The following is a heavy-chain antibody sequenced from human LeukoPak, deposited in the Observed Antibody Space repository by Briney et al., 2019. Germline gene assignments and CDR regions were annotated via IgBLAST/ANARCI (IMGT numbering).Heavy chain of an antibody. CDR2: ISSSSRTI. D-gene: IGHD1-1*01. J-gene: IGHJ6*03. Sequence: GGSLRLSCAASGFTFSSYAMSWVRQAPGKGLEWVSYISSSSRTIYYADSVKGRFRISRDNAKNSLYLQMNSLRAEDTAVYYCARDQLDNYYYYYMDVWGKGTTVTVSS. CDR1: GFTFSSYA. CDR3: ARDQLDNYYYYYMDV. V-gene: IGHV3-48*03.